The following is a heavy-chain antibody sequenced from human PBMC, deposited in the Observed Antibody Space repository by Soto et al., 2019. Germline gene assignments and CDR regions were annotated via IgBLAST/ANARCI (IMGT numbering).Heavy chain of an antibody. CDR3: AIVGSWDTSLGLCYGMDV. D-gene: IGHD5-18*01. CDR2: VITIFGTP. Sequence: VQLVQSGAEVRKPGSSVKVSCKASGGDFTNFLIAWVRQAPGHGLEWMGGVITIFGTPNFVQTFQDRVTISADKATSTTFMELRSLRSEDTAVYYCAIVGSWDTSLGLCYGMDVWGQWTAV. CDR1: GGDFTNFL. J-gene: IGHJ6*02. V-gene: IGHV1-69*06.